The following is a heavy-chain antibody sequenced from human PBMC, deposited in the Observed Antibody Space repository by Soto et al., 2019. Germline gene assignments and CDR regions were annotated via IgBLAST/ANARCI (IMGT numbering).Heavy chain of an antibody. D-gene: IGHD1-1*01. CDR2: IIPIFGTA. CDR1: GGTFSSYA. V-gene: IGHV1-69*06. CDR3: ARGRYNWNEGDWFDP. Sequence: ASVKVSCKASGGTFSSYAISWVRQAPGQGLEWMGGIIPIFGTANYAQKFQGRVTITADKSTSTAYMELSSLRSEDTAVYYCARGRYNWNEGDWFDPWGQGTLVPVSS. J-gene: IGHJ5*02.